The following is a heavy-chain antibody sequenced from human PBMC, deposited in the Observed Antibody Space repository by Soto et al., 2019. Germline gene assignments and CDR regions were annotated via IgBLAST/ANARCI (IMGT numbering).Heavy chain of an antibody. CDR3: ARGHGDIVVVPAAILEWFAP. CDR1: GDSVSSNSAA. D-gene: IGHD2-2*02. V-gene: IGHV6-1*01. Sequence: PSQTLSLTCAISGDSVSSNSAAWNWIRQSPSRGLEWLGRTYYRSKWYNDYAVSVKSRITINPDTSKNQFSLQLNSVTPEDTAVYYCARGHGDIVVVPAAILEWFAPWGQGTLVTVSS. J-gene: IGHJ5*02. CDR2: TYYRSKWYN.